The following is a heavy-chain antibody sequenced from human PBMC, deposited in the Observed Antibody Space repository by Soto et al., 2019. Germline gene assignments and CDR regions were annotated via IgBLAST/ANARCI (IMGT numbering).Heavy chain of an antibody. D-gene: IGHD4-17*01. V-gene: IGHV4-39*01. CDR3: ARHLGTTVVTLWFVP. CDR1: GGSISSSSYY. J-gene: IGHJ5*02. Sequence: SETLSLTCTVSGGSISSSSYYWGWIRQPPGKGLEWIGSIYYSGSTYYNPSLKSRVTISVDTSKNQFSLKLSSVTAADTAVYYCARHLGTTVVTLWFVPWGQGTLVTVSS. CDR2: IYYSGST.